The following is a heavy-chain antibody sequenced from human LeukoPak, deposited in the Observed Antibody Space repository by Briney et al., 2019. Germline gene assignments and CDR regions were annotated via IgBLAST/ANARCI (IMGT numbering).Heavy chain of an antibody. CDR3: ARRVGDKDYFDY. Sequence: SQTLSLTCTVSGGSINSGDYYWSWIRQPPGKGLEWIAYIYYSGSTNYNPSLKSRVTISVDTPNNQFSLKLSSVTAADTAVYYCARRVGDKDYFDYWGQGTLVTVSS. D-gene: IGHD1-26*01. CDR1: GGSINSGDYY. J-gene: IGHJ4*02. CDR2: IYYSGST. V-gene: IGHV4-61*08.